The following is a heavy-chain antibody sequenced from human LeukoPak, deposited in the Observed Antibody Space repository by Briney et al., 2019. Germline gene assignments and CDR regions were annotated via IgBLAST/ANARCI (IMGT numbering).Heavy chain of an antibody. Sequence: GGSLRLSCTASGFTFGDYAMSWFRQAPGKGLEWVGFIRSKAYGGTTEYAAPVKGRFTISRDDSKNTLYLQMNSLKTEDTAVYYCTTGGALSGQHQDDYFDYWGQGTLVTVSS. D-gene: IGHD6-19*01. CDR1: GFTFGDYA. CDR2: IRSKAYGGTT. J-gene: IGHJ4*02. CDR3: TTGGALSGQHQDDYFDY. V-gene: IGHV3-49*03.